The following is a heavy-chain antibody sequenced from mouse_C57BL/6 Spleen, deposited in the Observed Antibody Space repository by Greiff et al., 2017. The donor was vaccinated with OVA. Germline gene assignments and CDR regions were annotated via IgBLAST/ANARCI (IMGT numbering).Heavy chain of an antibody. J-gene: IGHJ3*01. D-gene: IGHD2-5*01. V-gene: IGHV1-19*01. CDR3: AVGYSNYVSWFAY. CDR1: GYTFTDYY. Sequence: EVKLQESGPVLVKPGASVKMSCKASGYTFTDYYMNWVKQSHGKSLEWIGDINPYNGGTSYNQKFKGKATLTVDKSSSTAYMELNSLTSEDSAVYYCAVGYSNYVSWFAYWGQGTLVTVSA. CDR2: INPYNGGT.